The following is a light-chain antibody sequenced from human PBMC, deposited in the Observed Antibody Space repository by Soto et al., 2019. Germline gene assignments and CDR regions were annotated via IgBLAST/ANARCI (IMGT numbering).Light chain of an antibody. V-gene: IGKV3-20*01. CDR3: QQYGSSPRVT. CDR1: QSVSSSY. Sequence: EIVLTQSPGTLSLSPGERATLSCRASQSVSSSYLAWYQQKPGQALRLLIYGASSRATGIPDRFSGSGSGTDFTLTISRLEPEDFAVYYCQQYGSSPRVTFGPGTKVDIK. CDR2: GAS. J-gene: IGKJ3*01.